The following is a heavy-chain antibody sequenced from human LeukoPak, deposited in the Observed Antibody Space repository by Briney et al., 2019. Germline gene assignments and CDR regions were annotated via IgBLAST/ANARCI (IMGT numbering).Heavy chain of an antibody. D-gene: IGHD6-13*01. Sequence: PSETLSLTRTVSGGSISTYYWSWVRQPPGKGLEWIGYIYYSGGTNYNPSLKSRVTISVDTSKNQFSLKLSSVTAADTAVYYCARGGWYSGSWSFDYWGQGTLVTVSS. CDR2: IYYSGGT. CDR1: GGSISTYY. CDR3: ARGGWYSGSWSFDY. V-gene: IGHV4-59*01. J-gene: IGHJ4*02.